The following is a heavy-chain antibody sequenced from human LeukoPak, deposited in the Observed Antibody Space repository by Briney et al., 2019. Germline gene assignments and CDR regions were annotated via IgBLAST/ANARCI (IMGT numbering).Heavy chain of an antibody. CDR1: GYTFTYYD. Sequence: GASVKVSCKASGYTFTYYDVNWVRQATGQGLEWMGWVNPNSGNRGYAQKFQGRLTITRNTSISTAYLDLSGLRSDDTAVYYCARGTISGSRSFDPWGQGTLVTVSS. CDR3: ARGTISGSRSFDP. D-gene: IGHD3-9*01. CDR2: VNPNSGNR. V-gene: IGHV1-8*03. J-gene: IGHJ5*02.